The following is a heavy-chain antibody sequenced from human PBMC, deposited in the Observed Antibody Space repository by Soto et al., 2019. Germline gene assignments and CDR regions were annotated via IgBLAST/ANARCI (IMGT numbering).Heavy chain of an antibody. D-gene: IGHD1-1*01. V-gene: IGHV3-48*02. CDR3: ARNRRNDDAFDI. J-gene: IGHJ3*02. CDR1: GFTFSSYS. CDR2: ISSSGSIR. Sequence: EVQLVESGGGLIQPGGSLRLSCPASGFTFSSYSMNWVRQAPGKGLEWVSYISSSGSIRYYADSVKGRFTISRDNAKNSLYLQMNSLRDEDTAVYHCARNRRNDDAFDIWGQGTMVTVSS.